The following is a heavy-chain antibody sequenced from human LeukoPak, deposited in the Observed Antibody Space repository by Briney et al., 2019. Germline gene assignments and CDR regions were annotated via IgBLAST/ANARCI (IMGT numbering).Heavy chain of an antibody. Sequence: GGSLRLSCTASGFTFINYSMNWVRQAPGKGLEWVSYISSSGSTIYYADSVKGRFTISRENAKNSLYLQMNSLRAEDTAVYYCAELGITMIGGVWGKGTTVTISS. J-gene: IGHJ6*04. CDR1: GFTFINYS. D-gene: IGHD3-10*02. V-gene: IGHV3-48*04. CDR2: ISSSGSTI. CDR3: AELGITMIGGV.